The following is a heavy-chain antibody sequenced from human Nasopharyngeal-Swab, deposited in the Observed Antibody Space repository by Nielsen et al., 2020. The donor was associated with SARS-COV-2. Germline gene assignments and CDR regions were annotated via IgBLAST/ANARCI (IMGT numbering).Heavy chain of an antibody. Sequence: GALRLSCAASGFPLSDYNMNWVRQVPGKGLEWLSYISPGSDSMSYADSVKGRFTISRDNSKNTLYLQMNSLRVEDTAVYYCARVWRYASDEWGQGTLVTVSS. CDR3: ARVWRYASDE. V-gene: IGHV3-48*01. CDR1: GFPLSDYN. D-gene: IGHD5-12*01. CDR2: ISPGSDSM. J-gene: IGHJ4*02.